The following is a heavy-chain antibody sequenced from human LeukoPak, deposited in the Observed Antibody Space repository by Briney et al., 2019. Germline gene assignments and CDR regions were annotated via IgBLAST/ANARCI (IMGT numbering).Heavy chain of an antibody. V-gene: IGHV3-23*01. D-gene: IGHD3-10*01. CDR3: AKVFTMVRGVAFDY. J-gene: IGHJ4*02. CDR1: GFTFSSYG. Sequence: PGGSLRLSCAASGFTFSSYGMSWVRQAPGKGLEWVSAISGSGGGTYYADSVKGRFTISRDNSKNTLYLQMNSLRAEDTAVYYCAKVFTMVRGVAFDYWGQGTLVTVSS. CDR2: ISGSGGGT.